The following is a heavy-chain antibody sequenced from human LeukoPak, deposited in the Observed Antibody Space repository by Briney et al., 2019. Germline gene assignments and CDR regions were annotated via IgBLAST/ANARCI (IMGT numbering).Heavy chain of an antibody. V-gene: IGHV4-38-2*01. CDR3: ARHQWHYYYYMGV. Sequence: LRLSCAASGFIFSDYYMSWIRQPPGKGLEWIGSIYYSGDTYYNPSLKSRRVTISVDTSKNQFSLRLSSVTAADTAVYYCARHQWHYYYYMGVWGKGSTVTVSS. J-gene: IGHJ6*03. D-gene: IGHD6-19*01. CDR2: IYYSGDT. CDR1: GFIFSDYY.